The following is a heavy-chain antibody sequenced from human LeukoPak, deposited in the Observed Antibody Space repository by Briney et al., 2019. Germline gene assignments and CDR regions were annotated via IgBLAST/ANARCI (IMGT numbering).Heavy chain of an antibody. CDR1: GYTFTGYY. CDR2: INPNSGGT. Sequence: ASXKVSCKASGYTFTGYYMHWVRQAPGQGLEWMGRINPNSGGTNYAQKFQGRVTMTRDTSISTAYMELSRLRSDDTAVYYCARDLSRGSSGWYGYWGQGTLVTVSS. CDR3: ARDLSRGSSGWYGY. J-gene: IGHJ4*02. V-gene: IGHV1-2*06. D-gene: IGHD6-19*01.